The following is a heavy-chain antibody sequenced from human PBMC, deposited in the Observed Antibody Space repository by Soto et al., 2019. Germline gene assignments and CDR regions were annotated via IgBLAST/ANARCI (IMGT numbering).Heavy chain of an antibody. CDR3: ARLEGLATISYYFDF. CDR2: IYYRGNA. V-gene: IGHV4-39*01. CDR1: DDSINSDKYY. J-gene: IGHJ4*02. Sequence: QLQLQESGPVLVKPSETLSLTCSVSDDSINSDKYYWGWIRQPPGKGLEWIGSIYYRGNAYYNPSLQTRVTISLAKSKSQFSLKLNSVTAADSAVYFCARLEGLATISYYFDFWGPGALVTVSS. D-gene: IGHD3-9*01.